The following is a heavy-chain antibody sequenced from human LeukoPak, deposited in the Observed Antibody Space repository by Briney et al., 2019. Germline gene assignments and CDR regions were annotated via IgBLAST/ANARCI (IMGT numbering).Heavy chain of an antibody. J-gene: IGHJ5*02. CDR2: ISGSGGST. D-gene: IGHD6-13*01. Sequence: GGSLRLSCVASGFTFSSYAMSWVRQAPGKGLEWVSAISGSGGSTYYADSVKGRFTISRDNSKNTLYLQMNSLRAEDTAVYYCAKDKLEAAAGTGWFDPWGQGTLVTVSS. CDR1: GFTFSSYA. V-gene: IGHV3-23*01. CDR3: AKDKLEAAAGTGWFDP.